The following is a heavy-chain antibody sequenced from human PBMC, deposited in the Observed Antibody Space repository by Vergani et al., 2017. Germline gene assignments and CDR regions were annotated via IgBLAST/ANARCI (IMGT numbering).Heavy chain of an antibody. Sequence: QVTLKESGPALVKPTQTLTLTCTFSGFSLSTSGMRVSWIRQPPGKALEWLARIDWDDDKFYSTSLKTRLTISKDTSKNQVVLTMTNMDPVDTATYYCARIRANFWSGWNSFDYWGQGTLVTVSS. CDR1: GFSLSTSGMR. V-gene: IGHV2-70*04. CDR2: IDWDDDK. CDR3: ARIRANFWSGWNSFDY. D-gene: IGHD3-3*01. J-gene: IGHJ4*02.